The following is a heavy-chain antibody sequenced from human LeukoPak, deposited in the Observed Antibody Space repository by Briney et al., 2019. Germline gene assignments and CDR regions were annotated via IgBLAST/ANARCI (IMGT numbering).Heavy chain of an antibody. V-gene: IGHV1-46*01. J-gene: IGHJ3*02. CDR2: INPSGGST. D-gene: IGHD6-19*01. CDR3: ARGVAVAGSAFAI. Sequence: ASVKVSCKAFGHSLTSYSMHWVRQAPGQGLEWMGIINPSGGSTSYAQKFQGRVTMTSDTSTSTVYMEVTSLRSEDTAVYYCARGVAVAGSAFAIWGQGTMLTVSS. CDR1: GHSLTSYS.